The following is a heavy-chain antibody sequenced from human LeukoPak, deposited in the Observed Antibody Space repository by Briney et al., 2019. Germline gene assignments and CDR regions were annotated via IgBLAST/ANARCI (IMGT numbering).Heavy chain of an antibody. Sequence: SETLSLTCAVYGGSFSGYYWSWIRQPPGKGLEWIGEINHSGSTNYNPSLKSRVTISVDTSKNQFSLKLSSVTAADTAVYYCARELYYGSGIDWFYPWGQGTLVTVSS. CDR2: INHSGST. CDR3: ARELYYGSGIDWFYP. J-gene: IGHJ5*02. V-gene: IGHV4-34*01. CDR1: GGSFSGYY. D-gene: IGHD3-10*01.